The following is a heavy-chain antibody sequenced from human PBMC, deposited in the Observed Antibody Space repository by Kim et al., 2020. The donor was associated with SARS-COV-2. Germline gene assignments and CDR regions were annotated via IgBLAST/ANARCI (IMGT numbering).Heavy chain of an antibody. D-gene: IGHD6-13*01. CDR3: ARYSSSWNYFDY. V-gene: IGHV4-59*01. Sequence: TYTPPLRSRVTISMDTSKFQVSLKVTSVTAADSAVYYCARYSSSWNYFDYWGQGTLVTVSS. J-gene: IGHJ4*02.